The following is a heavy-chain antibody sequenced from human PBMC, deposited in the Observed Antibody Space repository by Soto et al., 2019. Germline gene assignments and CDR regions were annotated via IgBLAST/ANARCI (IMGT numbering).Heavy chain of an antibody. Sequence: PSETLSLTCTVSGGSISSYYWSWIRQLPGQGLEWNGYIYYSGSTNYNPSLKSRVTISVDTSKNQFSLKLSSVTAADTAVYYCARVPPRIAAAAPWGQGTLVTVSS. D-gene: IGHD6-13*01. CDR1: GGSISSYY. J-gene: IGHJ5*02. CDR3: ARVPPRIAAAAP. V-gene: IGHV4-59*01. CDR2: IYYSGST.